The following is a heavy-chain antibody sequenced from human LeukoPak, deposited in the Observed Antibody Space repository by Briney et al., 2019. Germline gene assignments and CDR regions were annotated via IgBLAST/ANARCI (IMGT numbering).Heavy chain of an antibody. D-gene: IGHD2-2*01. CDR3: ARDCSSTSCHDY. J-gene: IGHJ4*02. Sequence: GGSLRLSCAASGFTVSSNYISWVRQAPGKGLEWVSVIYSGGSTYYADSVKGRFTISRDNSKNTLYLQMNSLRAEDTAVYYCARDCSSTSCHDYWGQGTLVTVSS. V-gene: IGHV3-66*01. CDR1: GFTVSSNY. CDR2: IYSGGST.